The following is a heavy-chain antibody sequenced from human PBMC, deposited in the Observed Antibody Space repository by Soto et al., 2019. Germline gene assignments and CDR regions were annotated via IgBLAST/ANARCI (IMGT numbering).Heavy chain of an antibody. CDR1: GGSISSSNW. D-gene: IGHD1-1*01. V-gene: IGHV4-4*02. Sequence: SETLSLTCAVSGGSISSSNWWSWVRQPPGKGLEWIGEIYHSGSTNYNPSLKSRVTISVDKSKNQFSLKLSSVTAADTAVYYCVTRDAYKPHRYFDLWGRGTLVTVSS. J-gene: IGHJ2*01. CDR2: IYHSGST. CDR3: VTRDAYKPHRYFDL.